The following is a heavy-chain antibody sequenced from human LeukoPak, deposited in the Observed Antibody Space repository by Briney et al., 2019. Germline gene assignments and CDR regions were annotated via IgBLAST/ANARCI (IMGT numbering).Heavy chain of an antibody. CDR2: IYKDGRT. V-gene: IGHV3-53*01. CDR3: AKSLTYYHENSDSI. D-gene: IGHD3-22*01. CDR1: GFIVSSNY. Sequence: PGGSLRLSCAAFGFIVSSNYMTWVRQAPGKGLEGVSVIYKDGRTFYADSVKGRFTISRDNSKNTLYLQMNSLRAEDTAVYYCAKSLTYYHENSDSIWGQGTLVTVSS. J-gene: IGHJ4*02.